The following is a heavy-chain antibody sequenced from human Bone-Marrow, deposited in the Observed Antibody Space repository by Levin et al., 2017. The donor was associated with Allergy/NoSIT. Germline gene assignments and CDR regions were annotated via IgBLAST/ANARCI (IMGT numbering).Heavy chain of an antibody. D-gene: IGHD3-9*01. CDR1: GFTFDDYA. CDR3: TRDLGILTAALGY. CDR2: IRRNSGII. Sequence: SLKISCAASGFTFDDYAMHWVRQATGKGLEWVSGIRRNSGIIGYADSVKGRFTISRDDAKNSLYLQMDSLRTEDTALYYCTRDLGILTAALGYWGQGILVTVSS. J-gene: IGHJ4*02. V-gene: IGHV3-9*01.